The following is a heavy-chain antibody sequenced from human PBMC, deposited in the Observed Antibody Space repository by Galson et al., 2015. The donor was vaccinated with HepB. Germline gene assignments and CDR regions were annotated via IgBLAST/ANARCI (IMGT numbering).Heavy chain of an antibody. D-gene: IGHD2-8*01. Sequence: QSGAEVKKPGESLRISCKGSGYSFTSYWISWVRQMPGKGLEWMGRIDPSDSYTNYSPSFQGHVTISADKSISTAYLQWSSLKASDTAMYYCARQGEPHCTNGVRRLWGFDYWGQGTLVTVSS. CDR2: IDPSDSYT. J-gene: IGHJ4*02. V-gene: IGHV5-10-1*01. CDR1: GYSFTSYW. CDR3: ARQGEPHCTNGVRRLWGFDY.